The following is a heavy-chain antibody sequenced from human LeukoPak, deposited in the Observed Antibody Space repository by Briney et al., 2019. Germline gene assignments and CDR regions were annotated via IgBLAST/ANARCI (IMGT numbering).Heavy chain of an antibody. CDR3: AKDGDYMDV. J-gene: IGHJ6*03. Sequence: QSGGSLRLSCAASGFTFSSYAMSWVRQAPGKGLEWVSAISGSGGSTYYAESVKGRFTISRDNSKNTLYLQMNGLRAEDTAVYYCAKDGDYMDVWGKGTTVTVSS. CDR2: ISGSGGST. D-gene: IGHD2-15*01. V-gene: IGHV3-23*01. CDR1: GFTFSSYA.